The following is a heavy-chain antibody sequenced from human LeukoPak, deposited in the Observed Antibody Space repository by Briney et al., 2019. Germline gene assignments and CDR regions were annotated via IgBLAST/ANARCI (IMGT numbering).Heavy chain of an antibody. CDR2: ISGSGGST. D-gene: IGHD6-19*01. Sequence: SGGSLRLSCAASGFTFSTYAMSWVRQAPVKGLEWVSAISGSGGSTYYADSVKGRFTISRDNSKNTLYLQMNSLRAEDTAVYYCAKDKAGYSSRTNDYWGQGTLVTVSS. CDR1: GFTFSTYA. V-gene: IGHV3-23*01. J-gene: IGHJ4*02. CDR3: AKDKAGYSSRTNDY.